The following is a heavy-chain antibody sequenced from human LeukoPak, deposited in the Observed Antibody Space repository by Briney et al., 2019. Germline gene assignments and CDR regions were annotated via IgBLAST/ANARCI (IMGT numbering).Heavy chain of an antibody. J-gene: IGHJ4*02. V-gene: IGHV3-48*03. CDR3: ARSIAVAGRVVGFDY. CDR1: GFTFSSYE. CDR2: ISSSGSTI. D-gene: IGHD6-19*01. Sequence: GGSLRLSRAASGFTFSSYEMNWVRQAPGKGLEWVSYISSSGSTIYYADSVKGRFTISRDNAKNSLYLQMNSLRAEDTAVYYCARSIAVAGRVVGFDYWGQGTLVTVSS.